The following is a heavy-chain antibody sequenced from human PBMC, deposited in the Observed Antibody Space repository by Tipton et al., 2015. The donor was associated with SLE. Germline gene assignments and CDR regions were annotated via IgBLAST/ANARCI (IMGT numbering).Heavy chain of an antibody. Sequence: TLSLTCTVSGGSISGPYHWSWIRQPAGKGLEWIGRIYTSGSTNYNPSLKSRVTISVDTSKNQFSLKLTSVTAADTAVYYCARGFRSITCLDYWGQGTLVTVSS. CDR3: ARGFRSITCLDY. CDR1: GGSISGPYH. CDR2: IYTSGST. J-gene: IGHJ4*02. D-gene: IGHD2-2*01. V-gene: IGHV4-61*02.